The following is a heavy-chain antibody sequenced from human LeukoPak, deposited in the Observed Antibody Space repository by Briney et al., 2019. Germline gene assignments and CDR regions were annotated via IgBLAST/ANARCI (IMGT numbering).Heavy chain of an antibody. Sequence: GGSLRLSCAASGFTFNRNSTAWVRQAPGKGLEWVSAISGSDGSTYYADSVKGRFTISRDNSKNTLYLQMNSLRAEDTAVYYCATASVTAYDYWGQGTLVTVSS. CDR1: GFTFNRNS. J-gene: IGHJ4*02. CDR2: ISGSDGST. D-gene: IGHD2-21*02. V-gene: IGHV3-23*01. CDR3: ATASVTAYDY.